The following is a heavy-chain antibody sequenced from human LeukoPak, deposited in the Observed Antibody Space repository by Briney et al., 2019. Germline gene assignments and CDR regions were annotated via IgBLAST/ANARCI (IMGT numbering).Heavy chain of an antibody. CDR1: GYSISSGYY. CDR3: ARHPGIVVVPAAITFDY. D-gene: IGHD2-2*01. Sequence: PSETLSLTCAVSGYSISSGYYWGWIRQPPGKGLEWIGSIYHSGSTYYNPSLKSRVTISVDTSKNQFSLKLGSVTAADTAVYYCARHPGIVVVPAAITFDYWGQGTLVTVSS. J-gene: IGHJ4*02. CDR2: IYHSGST. V-gene: IGHV4-38-2*01.